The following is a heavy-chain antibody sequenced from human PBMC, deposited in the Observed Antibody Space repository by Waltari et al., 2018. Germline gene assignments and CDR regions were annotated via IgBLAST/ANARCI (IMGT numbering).Heavy chain of an antibody. CDR1: GFTFDDYA. J-gene: IGHJ3*01. Sequence: EVQLVESGGGLVQPGRSLRLSCAASGFTFDDYAMHWVRQAPGKGLEWVSGISWNIGSIGYADSVKGRFTISRDNAKNSLYLQMNSLRAEDTALYYCAKLPYGSGSSWGQGTMVTVSS. CDR3: AKLPYGSGSS. V-gene: IGHV3-9*01. CDR2: ISWNIGSI. D-gene: IGHD3-10*01.